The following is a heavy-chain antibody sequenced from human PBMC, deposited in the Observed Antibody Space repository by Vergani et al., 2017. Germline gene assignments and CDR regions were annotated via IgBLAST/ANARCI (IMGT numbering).Heavy chain of an antibody. J-gene: IGHJ5*02. CDR3: AGAPGRRCSGGSYYSSVRWFDT. D-gene: IGHD2-15*01. Sequence: QVQLVQSGAEVKKPGASVKVSCWASGYTFIEYDIDWVRQAAGQGLEWMGWMNPKSGNSGFAQKFQGRVTMTRDTSISTAYMELNRRTSEDTSVYYCAGAPGRRCSGGSYYSSVRWFDTWGQGTLVTVFS. CDR1: GYTFIEYD. CDR2: MNPKSGNS. V-gene: IGHV1-8*01.